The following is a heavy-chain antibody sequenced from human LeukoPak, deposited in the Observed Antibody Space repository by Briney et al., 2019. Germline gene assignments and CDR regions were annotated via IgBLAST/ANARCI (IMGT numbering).Heavy chain of an antibody. CDR3: ARDDEGFDP. V-gene: IGHV1-18*04. CDR2: TSVYNGNT. Sequence: ASVKVSCKASGYNLSSYGIIWAPEAPGQGLEWMGRTSVYNGNTKYALKLQGRVTMTTDTSTSTAYMELRSLRSDDTAVYYCARDDEGFDPWGQGTLVTVSS. CDR1: GYNLSSYG. J-gene: IGHJ5*02.